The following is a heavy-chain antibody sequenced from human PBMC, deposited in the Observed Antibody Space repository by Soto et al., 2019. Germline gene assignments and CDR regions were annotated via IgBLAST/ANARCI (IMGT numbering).Heavy chain of an antibody. CDR2: ISYDGSNK. D-gene: IGHD3-10*01. CDR1: GFTFSSYG. Sequence: GGSLRLSCAASGFTFSSYGMHWVRQAPGKGLEWVAVISYDGSNKYYADSVKGRFTISRDKSKNTVYLQMNSLRVEDTAVYYCARESWVDYGSGTYFFDYWGRVNLVTVSS. V-gene: IGHV3-30*03. CDR3: ARESWVDYGSGTYFFDY. J-gene: IGHJ4*02.